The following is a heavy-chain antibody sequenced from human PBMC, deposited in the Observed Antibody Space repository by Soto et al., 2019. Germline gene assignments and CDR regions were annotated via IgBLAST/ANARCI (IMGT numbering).Heavy chain of an antibody. CDR1: GYTFTHHD. D-gene: IGHD1-26*01. Sequence: QVQLVQSGAEVKKPGASVRVSCTASGYTFTHHDVNWVRQAPGQGPEWMGWMNPKSGETGYAQIFQGRVTMTRDTSISTAYMELSSLRSGDTAIYFCARGIVVGSTRAFDVWGQGPKVTVSS. CDR2: MNPKSGET. V-gene: IGHV1-8*01. J-gene: IGHJ3*01. CDR3: ARGIVVGSTRAFDV.